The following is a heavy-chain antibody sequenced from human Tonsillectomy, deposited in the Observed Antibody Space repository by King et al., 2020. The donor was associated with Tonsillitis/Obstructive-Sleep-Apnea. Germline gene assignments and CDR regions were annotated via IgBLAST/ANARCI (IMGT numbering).Heavy chain of an antibody. CDR2: IYPGDSNT. CDR3: ARLPPYSHPPGDV. Sequence: QLVQSGAEVKKPGESLKISCKGSGYSFTNYWIGWVRQMPGKGLEWMGIIYPGDSNTRYSPSFQGQVTITADKSITTAFLQWSSLKASDTAMYYCARLPPYSHPPGDVWGKGTTVTVSS. CDR1: GYSFTNYW. V-gene: IGHV5-51*01. J-gene: IGHJ6*04. D-gene: IGHD1-26*01.